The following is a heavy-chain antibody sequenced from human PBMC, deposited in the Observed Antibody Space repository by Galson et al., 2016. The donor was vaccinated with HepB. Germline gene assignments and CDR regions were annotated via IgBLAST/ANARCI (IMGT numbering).Heavy chain of an antibody. V-gene: IGHV1-18*01. D-gene: IGHD6-19*01. Sequence: SVKVSCKASDYTLTSYGITWVRQAPGQGLEWMGWISAYNDKTNYAQKLKGRVTMTTDTSTNTAYMELRSLRSDDTAVYYCARVRDGSGWYQIRYFDLWGRGTLVTVSS. CDR3: ARVRDGSGWYQIRYFDL. J-gene: IGHJ2*01. CDR1: DYTLTSYG. CDR2: ISAYNDKT.